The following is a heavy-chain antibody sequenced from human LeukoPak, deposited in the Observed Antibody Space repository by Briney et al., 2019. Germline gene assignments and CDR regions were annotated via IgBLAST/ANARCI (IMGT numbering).Heavy chain of an antibody. CDR2: VFNGGST. J-gene: IGHJ4*02. V-gene: IGHV4-59*11. Sequence: SETLSLTCSVSGGSINSHYWSWIRQSPGKGLEWIGYVFNGGSTNYNPSLKSRVTMSLDTSRTQFSLRLSSVTAADTAIYYCASRPASTTWYGVFDYWSQGTLVTASS. CDR3: ASRPASTTWYGVFDY. D-gene: IGHD6-13*01. CDR1: GGSINSHY.